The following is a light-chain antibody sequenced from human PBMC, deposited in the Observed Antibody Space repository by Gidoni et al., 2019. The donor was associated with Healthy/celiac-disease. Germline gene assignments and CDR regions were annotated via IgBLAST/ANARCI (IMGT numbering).Light chain of an antibody. CDR1: SSDVGSYNL. V-gene: IGLV2-23*01. CDR3: CSYAGSSTYV. Sequence: QSDLTQPASVSGSPGQSITISCPGTSSDVGSYNLVSWYQQHPGKAPKLMIYEGSKRPSGVSNRFSGSKSGNTASLTISGLQAEDEADYYCCSYAGSSTYVFGTGTKVTVL. CDR2: EGS. J-gene: IGLJ1*01.